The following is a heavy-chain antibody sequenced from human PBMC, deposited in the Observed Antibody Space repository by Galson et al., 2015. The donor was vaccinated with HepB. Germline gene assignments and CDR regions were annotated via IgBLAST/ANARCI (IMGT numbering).Heavy chain of an antibody. D-gene: IGHD3-22*01. Sequence: SLRLSCAASGFTFSDYYMSWIRQAPGKGLEWISYISSSSNTNYADSVKGRFTISRDNAKNSLYLQMNSLRAEDTAVYYCAGTYYYATSGFSFDYWGQGALVTVSS. CDR3: AGTYYYATSGFSFDY. V-gene: IGHV3-11*06. CDR2: ISSSSNT. CDR1: GFTFSDYY. J-gene: IGHJ4*02.